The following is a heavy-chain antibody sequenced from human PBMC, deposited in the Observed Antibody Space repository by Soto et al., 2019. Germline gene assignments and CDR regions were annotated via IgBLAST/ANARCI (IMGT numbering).Heavy chain of an antibody. Sequence: GGSLRLSCAASGFTFSSYGMHWVRQAPGKGLEWVAVIWYDGSNKYYADSVKGRFTISRDNSKNTLYLQMNSLRAEDTAVYYCARGGTQYQLLSFSIVYYYYYMDVWGKGTTVTVSS. CDR2: IWYDGSNK. D-gene: IGHD2-2*01. V-gene: IGHV3-33*01. J-gene: IGHJ6*03. CDR3: ARGGTQYQLLSFSIVYYYYYMDV. CDR1: GFTFSSYG.